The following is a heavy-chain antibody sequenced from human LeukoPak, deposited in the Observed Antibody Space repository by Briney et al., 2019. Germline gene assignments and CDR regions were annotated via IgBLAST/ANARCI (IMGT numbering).Heavy chain of an antibody. CDR1: EFIFSTDS. CDR2: MRSNGDTV. CDR3: VRDTFYAFDI. J-gene: IGHJ3*02. Sequence: PGGSLRLSCVAYEFIFSTDSMNWVRQAPRKGLEWVSNMRSNGDTVAYADSVKGRFTTSRDNAKNSLYLQMDSLRDEDTAIYYCVRDTFYAFDIWGQGTMVTVSS. V-gene: IGHV3-48*02. D-gene: IGHD2/OR15-2a*01.